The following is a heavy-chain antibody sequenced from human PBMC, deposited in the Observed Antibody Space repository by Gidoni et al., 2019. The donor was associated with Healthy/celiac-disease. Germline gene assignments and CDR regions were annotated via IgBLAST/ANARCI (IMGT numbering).Heavy chain of an antibody. Sequence: QVQLVQSGAEVKKPGASVKVSCKASGYTFTGYYMLWVRQAPGQGLEWMGWINPNSGGTNYAQKFQGRVTMTRDTSISTAYMELSRLRSDDTAVYYCARGVYTRGSGSYLVYWGQGTLVTVSS. CDR1: GYTFTGYY. V-gene: IGHV1-2*02. J-gene: IGHJ4*02. D-gene: IGHD3-10*01. CDR2: INPNSGGT. CDR3: ARGVYTRGSGSYLVY.